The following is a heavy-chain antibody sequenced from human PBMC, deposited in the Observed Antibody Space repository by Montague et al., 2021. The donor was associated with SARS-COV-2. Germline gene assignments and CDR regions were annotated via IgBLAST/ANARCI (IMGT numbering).Heavy chain of an antibody. V-gene: IGHV4-31*03. CDR2: IYYSGST. CDR3: ARLTVNYGDLWGYYHGMDV. CDR1: GGSISSGGYY. J-gene: IGHJ6*02. Sequence: TLSLTCTVSGGSISSGGYYWSWIRQHPGKGLEWIGYIYYSGSTYYNPSLKSRVTISVDTSKNQFSLKLSSVTAADTAVYYCARLTVNYGDLWGYYHGMDVWGQGTTVTVSS. D-gene: IGHD4-17*01.